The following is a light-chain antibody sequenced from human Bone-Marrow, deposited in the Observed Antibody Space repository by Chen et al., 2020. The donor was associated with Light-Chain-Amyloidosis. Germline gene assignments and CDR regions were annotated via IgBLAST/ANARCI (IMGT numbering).Light chain of an antibody. CDR2: GSS. Sequence: EIVLTQSPGTLSLSPGEGANLSCRASQTISSNYLTWYQQKFGQAPRLLIYGSSSRATGIPDRFTGSGSGTDFTLTINRLEPEDFAMYYCQQSVTSPLTFGGGTEVEIK. CDR3: QQSVTSPLT. J-gene: IGKJ4*01. CDR1: QTISSNY. V-gene: IGKV3-20*01.